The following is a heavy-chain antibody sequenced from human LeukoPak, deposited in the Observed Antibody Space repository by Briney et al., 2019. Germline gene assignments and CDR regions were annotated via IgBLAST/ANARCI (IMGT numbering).Heavy chain of an antibody. CDR1: GFTFSSYA. V-gene: IGHV3-23*01. J-gene: IGHJ4*02. CDR2: ISGSGGST. D-gene: IGHD3-3*01. CDR3: AKDDYDFWSGPTYYFDY. Sequence: GXSLRLSCAASGFTFSSYAMSWVRQAPGKGLEWVSAISGSGGSTYYADSVKGRFTISRENSKNRVYVQMKSLGAEDTAVYYCAKDDYDFWSGPTYYFDYWGQGTLVTVSS.